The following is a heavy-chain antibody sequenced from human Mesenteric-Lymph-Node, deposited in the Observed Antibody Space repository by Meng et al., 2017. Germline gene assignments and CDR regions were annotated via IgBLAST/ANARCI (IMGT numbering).Heavy chain of an antibody. Sequence: QVRRRDPGPGPVTPSVTLSPPCTVSGGSVRSGSYYWSCIRQPPGKGLEWIGYIYYSGSTDYNPALKSRVTISVDTSKNQFSLKLSSVTAADTAVYYCAITYYDFWSGYYAFDYWGQGTLVTVSS. D-gene: IGHD3-3*01. V-gene: IGHV4-61*01. CDR1: GGSVRSGSYY. CDR2: IYYSGST. CDR3: AITYYDFWSGYYAFDY. J-gene: IGHJ4*02.